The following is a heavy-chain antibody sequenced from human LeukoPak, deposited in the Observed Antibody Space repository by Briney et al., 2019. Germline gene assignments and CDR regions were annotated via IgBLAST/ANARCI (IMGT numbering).Heavy chain of an antibody. Sequence: GGSLRLSCAASGFTFSAYAMTWVRQAPGKGLEWVSIIRGNGGGTYYADSVEGRFNIFRDNSENTLYLQMNSLRVDDTAVYYCARVGQYYDFWGGFDFWGQGALVIVSS. J-gene: IGHJ4*02. CDR1: GFTFSAYA. V-gene: IGHV3-23*01. CDR2: IRGNGGGT. D-gene: IGHD3-3*01. CDR3: ARVGQYYDFWGGFDF.